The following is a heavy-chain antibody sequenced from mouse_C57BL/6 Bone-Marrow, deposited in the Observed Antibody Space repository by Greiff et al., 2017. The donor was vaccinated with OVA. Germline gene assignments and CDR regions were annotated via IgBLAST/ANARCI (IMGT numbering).Heavy chain of an antibody. CDR2: IWSDGST. D-gene: IGHD1-1*01. Sequence: QVQLKESGPGLVAPSQSLSITCTVSGFSLTSYGVHWVRQPPGKGLEWLVVIWSDGSTTYNSSLKSRLSISKDNAKRQVFLKKNSHQTDDTTMYYCARHEWLRAWYFDVWGTGTTVTVSS. CDR3: ARHEWLRAWYFDV. CDR1: GFSLTSYG. J-gene: IGHJ1*03. V-gene: IGHV2-6-1*01.